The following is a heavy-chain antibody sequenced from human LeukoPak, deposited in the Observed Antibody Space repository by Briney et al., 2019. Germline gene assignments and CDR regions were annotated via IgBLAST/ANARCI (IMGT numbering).Heavy chain of an antibody. D-gene: IGHD5-18*01. CDR3: ARDNYGRNTYGPLAY. CDR2: IYYSGST. V-gene: IGHV4-31*03. Sequence: PSETLSLTCTVSGVSISSGAYYWSWIRQHPGKGLEWIGYIYYSGSTYYNPSLKSRVTISVDTSKNQFSLNLISVTAADTAVYYCARDNYGRNTYGPLAYWGQGTLVTVSS. CDR1: GVSISSGAYY. J-gene: IGHJ4*02.